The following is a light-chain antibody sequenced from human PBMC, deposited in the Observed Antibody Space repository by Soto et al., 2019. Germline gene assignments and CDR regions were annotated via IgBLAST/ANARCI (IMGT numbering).Light chain of an antibody. Sequence: DIQLTQSPSFLSACEGDRVTITCRASQAISSSLAWYQHNPGKAPKLLIYAASTLQNGVPSSFSGSGSGTEFTLTISSLQPEDFATYYCQHLNDYRYTFGQGTKVEIK. CDR2: AAS. V-gene: IGKV1-9*01. CDR1: QAISSS. J-gene: IGKJ2*01. CDR3: QHLNDYRYT.